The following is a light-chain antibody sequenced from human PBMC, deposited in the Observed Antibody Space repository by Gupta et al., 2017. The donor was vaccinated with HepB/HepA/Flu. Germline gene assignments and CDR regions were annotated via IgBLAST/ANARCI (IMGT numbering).Light chain of an antibody. CDR2: DVN. J-gene: IGLJ3*02. CDR1: SSDVGNYNY. Sequence: QSALTQPRSVSGSPGQSVTISCTGTSSDVGNYNYVSWYQQNPGKAPKLMVYDVNKRPSGVPDRFSGSKSGNTASLTISGLQAEEEADYYCCSYAGTYNWLFGGGTKLTVL. V-gene: IGLV2-11*01. CDR3: CSYAGTYNWL.